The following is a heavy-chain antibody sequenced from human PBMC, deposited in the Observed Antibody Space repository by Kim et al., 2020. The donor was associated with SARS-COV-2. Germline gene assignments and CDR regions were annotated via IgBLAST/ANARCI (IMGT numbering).Heavy chain of an antibody. J-gene: IGHJ3*02. CDR2: IYYSGST. V-gene: IGHV4-59*01. D-gene: IGHD1-26*01. CDR3: ASFQSGSYYRSAFDI. Sequence: SETLSLTCTVSGGSISSYYWSWIRQPPGKGLEWIGYIYYSGSTNYNPSLKSRVTISVDTSKNQFSLKLSSVTAADTAVYYCASFQSGSYYRSAFDIWGQGTMVTVSS. CDR1: GGSISSYY.